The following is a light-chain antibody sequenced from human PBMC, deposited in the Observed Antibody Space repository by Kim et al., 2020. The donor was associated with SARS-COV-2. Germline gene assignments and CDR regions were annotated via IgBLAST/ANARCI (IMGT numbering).Light chain of an antibody. Sequence: VSVSPGQTASITCSGDKLGDKYTCWYQQKPGQSPVLVIYRDSRRPSGIPERFSGSNSGNTATLTISGTQAMDEADYYCQTWDSSGVFGGGSQLTVL. J-gene: IGLJ2*01. CDR1: KLGDKY. CDR2: RDS. CDR3: QTWDSSGV. V-gene: IGLV3-1*01.